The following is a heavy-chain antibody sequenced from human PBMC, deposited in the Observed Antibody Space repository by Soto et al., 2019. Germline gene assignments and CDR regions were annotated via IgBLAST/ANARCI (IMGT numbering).Heavy chain of an antibody. V-gene: IGHV3-74*01. D-gene: IGHD3-3*01. J-gene: IGHJ6*03. CDR3: AREYYDFWSGYYNGYYYYYMDV. Sequence: GGSLRLSCAASGFTFSSYWMHWVRQAPGKGLVWVSRINSDGSSTSYADSVKGRFTISRDNAKNTLYLQMNSLRAEDTAVYYCAREYYDFWSGYYNGYYYYYMDVWGKGTTVTVS. CDR2: INSDGSST. CDR1: GFTFSSYW.